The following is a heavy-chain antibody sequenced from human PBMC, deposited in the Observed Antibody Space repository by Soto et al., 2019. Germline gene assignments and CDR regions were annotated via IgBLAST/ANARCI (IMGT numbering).Heavy chain of an antibody. D-gene: IGHD6-6*01. J-gene: IGHJ6*02. CDR1: GGTFSSYA. Sequence: ASVKVSCKASGGTFSSYAISWVRQAPGQGLEWMGGIIPIFGTANYAQKFQGRVTITADESTSTAYMELSSLRSEDTAVYYCARAGGIAARFYYYYGMDVWGQGTTVTVSS. CDR2: IIPIFGTA. CDR3: ARAGGIAARFYYYYGMDV. V-gene: IGHV1-69*13.